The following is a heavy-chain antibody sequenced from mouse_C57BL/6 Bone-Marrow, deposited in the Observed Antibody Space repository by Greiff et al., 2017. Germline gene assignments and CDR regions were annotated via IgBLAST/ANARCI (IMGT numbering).Heavy chain of an antibody. V-gene: IGHV5-16*01. D-gene: IGHD2-3*01. CDR1: GFTFSDYY. CDR3: SRDGYSYYFDY. CDR2: INYDGSST. J-gene: IGHJ2*01. Sequence: EVKLMESEGGLVQPGSSLKLSCTASGFTFSDYYMAWVRQVPEKGLEWVANINYDGSSTYYLDSLKSRFIISRDNAKNILYLQMSSLKSEDTATYYCSRDGYSYYFDYWGQGTTLTVSS.